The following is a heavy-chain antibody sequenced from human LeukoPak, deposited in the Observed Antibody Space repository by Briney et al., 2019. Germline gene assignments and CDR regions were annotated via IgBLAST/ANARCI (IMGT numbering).Heavy chain of an antibody. J-gene: IGHJ4*02. D-gene: IGHD2-2*01. V-gene: IGHV3-30*18. Sequence: PGRSLRLSCAASGFTLSSYGMHWVRQAPGKGLEWVAVISYDGSNKYYADSVKGRFTISRDNSKNTLYLQMNSLRAEDTAVYYCAKDPAITYYSSTGCFSYCFDYWGQGTLVTVSS. CDR1: GFTLSSYG. CDR2: ISYDGSNK. CDR3: AKDPAITYYSSTGCFSYCFDY.